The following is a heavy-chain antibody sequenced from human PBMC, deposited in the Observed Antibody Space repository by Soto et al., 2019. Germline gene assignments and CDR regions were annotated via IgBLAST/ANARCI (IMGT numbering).Heavy chain of an antibody. CDR3: AREPPRATAGLNYFDP. J-gene: IGHJ5*02. Sequence: QVQLVQSGTEVKKPGASVKVSCKTSGYTFTNFGISWVRQAPGQGLEWMGWISAFNGHTHHAQKFQGRVTLTTDTSTTTAFLELSSLRSDDTAVYYCAREPPRATAGLNYFDPWGQGTLVSVSS. V-gene: IGHV1-18*01. CDR2: ISAFNGHT. CDR1: GYTFTNFG. D-gene: IGHD6-13*01.